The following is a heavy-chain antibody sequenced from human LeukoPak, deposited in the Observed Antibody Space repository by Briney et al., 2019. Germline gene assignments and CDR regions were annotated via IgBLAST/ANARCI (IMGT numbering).Heavy chain of an antibody. CDR1: GFTFSSYS. CDR2: ISSSSSYI. Sequence: GGSPRLSCAASGFTFSSYSMNWVRQAPGKGLEWVSSISSSSSYIYYADSVKGRFTISRDNAKNSLYLQMNSLRAEDTAVYYCARGRSGYDRIYDYWGQGTLVTVSS. CDR3: ARGRSGYDRIYDY. J-gene: IGHJ4*02. D-gene: IGHD5-12*01. V-gene: IGHV3-21*01.